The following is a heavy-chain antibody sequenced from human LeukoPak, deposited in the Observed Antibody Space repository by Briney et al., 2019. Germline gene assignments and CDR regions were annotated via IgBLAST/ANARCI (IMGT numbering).Heavy chain of an antibody. D-gene: IGHD3-22*01. J-gene: IGHJ4*02. CDR3: AREDNSGYVGY. CDR2: ISPSGGST. V-gene: IGHV1-46*01. CDR1: GYTFTNNY. Sequence: ASVKVSCKAFGYTFTNNYMHWVRQAPGQGPEWMGVISPSGGSTTYAQKFQGRVTLTRDMSTSTDYLELRSLRSDDTAVYYCAREDNSGYVGYWGQGTLVTVSS.